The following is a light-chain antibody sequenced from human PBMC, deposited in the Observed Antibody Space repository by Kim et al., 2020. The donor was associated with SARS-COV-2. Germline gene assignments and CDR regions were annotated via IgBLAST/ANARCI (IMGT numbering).Light chain of an antibody. J-gene: IGKJ3*01. Sequence: PGERATLSCRASQRISSNYLAWYQQKPGQAPRLLIYGTSSRATGISDRFSGSGSGTDFTLTISRLEPEDFAVYYCQQYGASPGITFGPGTKVDIK. CDR3: QQYGASPGIT. CDR1: QRISSNY. CDR2: GTS. V-gene: IGKV3-20*01.